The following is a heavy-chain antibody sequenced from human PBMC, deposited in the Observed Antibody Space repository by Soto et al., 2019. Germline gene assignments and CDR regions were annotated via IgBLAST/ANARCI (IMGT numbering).Heavy chain of an antibody. Sequence: VQLVESGGGVVQPGRSLRLSCAASGFTFSSYGMHWVRQAPGKGLEWVAVIWYDGSNKYYADSVKGRFTISRDNSKNTLYLQMNSLRAEDTAVYYCAREDCSGGSCYSAYWGQGTLVTVSS. CDR3: AREDCSGGSCYSAY. CDR1: GFTFSSYG. D-gene: IGHD2-15*01. J-gene: IGHJ4*02. CDR2: IWYDGSNK. V-gene: IGHV3-33*01.